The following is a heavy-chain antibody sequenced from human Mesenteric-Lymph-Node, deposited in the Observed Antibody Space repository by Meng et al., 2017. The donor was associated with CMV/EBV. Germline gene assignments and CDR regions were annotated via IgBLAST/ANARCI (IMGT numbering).Heavy chain of an antibody. CDR2: IFHNGVA. Sequence: CTVSGGSISDGDYYWGWIRQHPGKGLEWLGFIFHNGVAFYNPSLRSRLSISVDKSKNQFSLELTSVSAADTAMYYCARTGSTIRWFDPWGQGTLVTVSS. CDR1: GGSISDGDYY. D-gene: IGHD2-2*01. J-gene: IGHJ5*02. V-gene: IGHV4-31*03. CDR3: ARTGSTIRWFDP.